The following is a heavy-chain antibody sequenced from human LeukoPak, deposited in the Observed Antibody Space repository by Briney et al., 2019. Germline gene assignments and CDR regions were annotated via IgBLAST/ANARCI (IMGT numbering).Heavy chain of an antibody. V-gene: IGHV1-46*01. CDR1: GYTFTSYY. J-gene: IGHJ6*02. CDR3: AREPSYYYGSGSPGPYYYYGMDV. CDR2: INPSGGST. D-gene: IGHD3-10*01. Sequence: GASVKVSCKASGYTFTSYYMHWVRQALGQGLEWMGIINPSGGSTSYAQKFQGRVTMTRDTSTSTVYMELSSLRSEDTAVYYCAREPSYYYGSGSPGPYYYYGMDVWGQGTTVTVSS.